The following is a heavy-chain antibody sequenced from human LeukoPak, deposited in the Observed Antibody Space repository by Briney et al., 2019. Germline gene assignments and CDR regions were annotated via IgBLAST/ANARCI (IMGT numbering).Heavy chain of an antibody. Sequence: SETLSLTCTVSGGSISNYYWSWVRQPPGKGLEWIGYIYYSGSTNYNPSLKSRVTISVDTSKNQFSLKLTSVTAADTAVYYCARSVERYCRGGSCYYYSYYMDVWGKGTTVTVSS. V-gene: IGHV4-59*01. D-gene: IGHD2-15*01. CDR1: GGSISNYY. J-gene: IGHJ6*03. CDR3: ARSVERYCRGGSCYYYSYYMDV. CDR2: IYYSGST.